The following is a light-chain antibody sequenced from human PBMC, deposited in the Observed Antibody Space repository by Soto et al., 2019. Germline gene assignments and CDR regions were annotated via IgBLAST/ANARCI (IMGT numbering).Light chain of an antibody. Sequence: QSALTQPASVCGSPGQWITISCTGTSSDVVDYNYVSWYQQYPGKAPKLLIYEVRHRPSGLSNRFSGSKSGNTASLTISGLQAEDEADYFCCSYTGSSTVLFGGGTKVTVL. CDR1: SSDVVDYNY. CDR2: EVR. V-gene: IGLV2-14*01. CDR3: CSYTGSSTVL. J-gene: IGLJ2*01.